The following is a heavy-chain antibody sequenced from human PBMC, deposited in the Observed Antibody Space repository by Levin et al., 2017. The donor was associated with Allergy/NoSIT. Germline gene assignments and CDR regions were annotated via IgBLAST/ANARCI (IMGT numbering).Heavy chain of an antibody. V-gene: IGHV3-30*04. D-gene: IGHD2-2*01. CDR2: ISYDGSNK. CDR3: ARGSGYCSSTSTSCYNYYDYGMDG. J-gene: IGHJ6*02. CDR1: GFTFSSYA. Sequence: GGSLRLSCAASGFTFSSYAMHWVRQAPGKGLEWVAVISYDGSNKYYADSVKGRFTISRDNSKNTLYLQMNSLRAEDTAVYYCARGSGYCSSTSTSCYNYYDYGMDGWGQGTTVTVSS.